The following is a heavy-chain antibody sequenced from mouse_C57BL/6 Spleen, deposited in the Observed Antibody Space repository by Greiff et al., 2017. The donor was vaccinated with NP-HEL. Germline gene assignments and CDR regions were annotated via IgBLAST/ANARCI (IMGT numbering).Heavy chain of an antibody. Sequence: QVQLQQPGAELVRPGSSVKLSCKASGYTFTSYWLHWVKQRPIQGLEWIGNIDPSDSETHYNQKFKDKATLTVDKSSSTAYMQLSSLTSEDSAVYYCAIYYDYDLDYWGQGTTLTVSS. CDR3: AIYYDYDLDY. V-gene: IGHV1-52*01. J-gene: IGHJ2*01. CDR2: IDPSDSET. D-gene: IGHD2-4*01. CDR1: GYTFTSYW.